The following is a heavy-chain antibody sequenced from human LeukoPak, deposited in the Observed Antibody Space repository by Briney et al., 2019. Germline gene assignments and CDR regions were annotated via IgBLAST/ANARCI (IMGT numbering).Heavy chain of an antibody. CDR3: ATSYDMGWLIGY. CDR2: IKQDGSEK. Sequence: GGSLRLSCAASGFTFGDTWMNWVRQVPGQGLEWAANIKQDGSEKFYVASVKGRFTISRDNGKSSLYLQMNSLRAEDTALYYCATSYDMGWLIGYWGQGTLVTVSS. J-gene: IGHJ4*02. CDR1: GFTFGDTW. V-gene: IGHV3-7*03. D-gene: IGHD3/OR15-3a*01.